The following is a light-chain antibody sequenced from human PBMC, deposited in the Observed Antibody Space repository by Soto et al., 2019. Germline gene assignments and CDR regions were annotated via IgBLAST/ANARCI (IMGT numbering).Light chain of an antibody. CDR1: QNIVNY. V-gene: IGKV1-39*01. Sequence: DIQMTQSPSSLSASVGDRVTITCRASQNIVNYLNWYQRKPGKAPKLLIYGASSLQRGVTSRFSGSGSGTDFTLTISTLPPADFATYYCQQSYSTLLTFGPGTKVDI. CDR3: QQSYSTLLT. J-gene: IGKJ3*01. CDR2: GAS.